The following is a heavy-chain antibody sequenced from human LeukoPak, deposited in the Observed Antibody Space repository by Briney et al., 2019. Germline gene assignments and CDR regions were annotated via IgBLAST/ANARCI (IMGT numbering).Heavy chain of an antibody. CDR2: INSRGNYI. CDR3: ARTYDFGRGPPGDAFDN. J-gene: IGHJ3*02. V-gene: IGHV3-21*01. CDR1: GFDFSIYG. Sequence: EPGGSLRLSCAASGFDFSIYGMNWVRQAPGKGLEWVSSINSRGNYIYYSDSLKGRFTISRDNARSSLYLQMSSLRADDTAVYYCARTYDFGRGPPGDAFDNWGPGTLVTVSS. D-gene: IGHD3-3*01.